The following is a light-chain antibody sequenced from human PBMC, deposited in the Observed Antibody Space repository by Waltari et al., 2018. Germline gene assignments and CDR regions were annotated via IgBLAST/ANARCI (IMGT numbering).Light chain of an antibody. V-gene: IGKV3-15*01. CDR3: QQYDNWLGT. CDR1: QSIRSN. CDR2: GAS. J-gene: IGKJ1*01. Sequence: EIVMTQSPATLSVFPGESATLSCRASQSIRSNLDWYQHKPGQAPRLLIYGASTRATGIPARFSGSGSGTEFTLTISSLQSEDFAVYFCQQYDNWLGTFGQGTKVEIK.